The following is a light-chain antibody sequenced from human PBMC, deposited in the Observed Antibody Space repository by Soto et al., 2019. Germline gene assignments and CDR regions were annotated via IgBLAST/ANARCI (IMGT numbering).Light chain of an antibody. CDR3: SSSTRSSTYV. V-gene: IGLV2-14*01. CDR2: EVS. J-gene: IGLJ1*01. Sequence: QSVLTQPASVSGSPGQSITISCTGTSSDIGGYNYVSWYQQHPGKAPKLMIYEVSNRPSGVSNRFSGSKSGNTASLTISGLQAEDEADYYCSSSTRSSTYVFGNATKVTV. CDR1: SSDIGGYNY.